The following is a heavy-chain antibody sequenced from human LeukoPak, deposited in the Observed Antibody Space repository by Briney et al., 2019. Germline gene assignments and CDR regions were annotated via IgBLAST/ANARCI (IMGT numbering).Heavy chain of an antibody. V-gene: IGHV4-59*12. D-gene: IGHD3-22*01. Sequence: SETLSLTCTVSGGSISSYYWSWIRQPPGKGLEWIGYIYYSGSTNYNPSLKSRVTISVGTSKNQFSLKLSSVTAADTAVYYCARVGEELQKYYYDSSGYSRRSPFDYWGQGTLVTVSS. CDR2: IYYSGST. CDR1: GGSISSYY. CDR3: ARVGEELQKYYYDSSGYSRRSPFDY. J-gene: IGHJ4*02.